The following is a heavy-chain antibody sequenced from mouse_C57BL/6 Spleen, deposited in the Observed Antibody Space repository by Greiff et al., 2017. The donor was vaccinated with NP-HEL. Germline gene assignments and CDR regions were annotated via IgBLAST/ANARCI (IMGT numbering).Heavy chain of an antibody. Sequence: QVQLQQPGAELVKPGASVKLSCKASGYTFTSYWMQWVKQRPGQGLEWIGEIDPSDSYTNYNQKFKGKATLTVDTSSSTAYMQLSSLTSEDSAVYYCAREDYYGSSLAYWGQGTLVTVSA. CDR2: IDPSDSYT. V-gene: IGHV1-50*01. CDR3: AREDYYGSSLAY. CDR1: GYTFTSYW. D-gene: IGHD1-1*01. J-gene: IGHJ3*01.